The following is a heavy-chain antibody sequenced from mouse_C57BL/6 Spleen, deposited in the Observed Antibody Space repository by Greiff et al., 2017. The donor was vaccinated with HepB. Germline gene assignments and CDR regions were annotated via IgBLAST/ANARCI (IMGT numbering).Heavy chain of an antibody. CDR2: IYPGDGDT. CDR3: ARGYYGSYWYFDV. D-gene: IGHD1-1*01. CDR1: GYAFSSYW. J-gene: IGHJ1*03. V-gene: IGHV1-80*01. Sequence: QVQLQQSGAELVKPGASVKISCKASGYAFSSYWMNWVKQRPGKGLEWIGQIYPGDGDTNYNGKFKGKATLTADKSSSTAYMQLSSLTSEDSAVYVCARGYYGSYWYFDVWGTGTTVTVSS.